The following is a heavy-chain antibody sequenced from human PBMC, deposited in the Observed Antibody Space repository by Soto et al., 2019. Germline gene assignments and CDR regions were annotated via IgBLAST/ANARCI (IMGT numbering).Heavy chain of an antibody. J-gene: IGHJ4*02. CDR3: ARGGVSTRTFDY. CDR2: IYPSDSDT. D-gene: IGHD3-3*01. V-gene: IGHV5-51*01. Sequence: GESLKISCKGPEYNFADYWIAWVRQMPGKGLEMMGIIYPSDSDTRYRPPYQVQVTISADKSISSAYLQWSSLRASDTSMYYCARGGVSTRTFDYWGQGTPVTVSS. CDR1: EYNFADYW.